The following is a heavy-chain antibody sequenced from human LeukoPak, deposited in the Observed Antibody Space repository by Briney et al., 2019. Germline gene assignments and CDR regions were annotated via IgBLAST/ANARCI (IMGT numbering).Heavy chain of an antibody. CDR1: GFIFNDTW. V-gene: IGHV3-15*01. CDR2: IKSKTDGGTT. Sequence: GGSLRLSCAASGFIFNDTWMTWVCQAPGKGLEWVGRIKSKTDGGTTDYASPVKGRFTISRDDSENTLYLQMNSLKTEDTALYYCTTLGPIVVPGTGDWLDPWGQGTLVTVSS. D-gene: IGHD2-2*01. J-gene: IGHJ5*02. CDR3: TTLGPIVVPGTGDWLDP.